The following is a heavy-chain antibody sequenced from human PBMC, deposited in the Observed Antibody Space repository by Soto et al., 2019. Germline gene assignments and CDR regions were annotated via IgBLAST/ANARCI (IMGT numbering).Heavy chain of an antibody. V-gene: IGHV3-23*01. CDR1: GFTFSSYA. D-gene: IGHD2-15*01. Sequence: GGSLRLSCAASGFTFSSYAMSWVRQAPGKGLEWVSAISGSGGRTDYADSVKGRFTNSRDNSKNTLYLQMNGLRAEDTAVYYCAKGGVVVVAAMGHAFDIWGQGTMVTVSS. CDR2: ISGSGGRT. J-gene: IGHJ3*02. CDR3: AKGGVVVVAAMGHAFDI.